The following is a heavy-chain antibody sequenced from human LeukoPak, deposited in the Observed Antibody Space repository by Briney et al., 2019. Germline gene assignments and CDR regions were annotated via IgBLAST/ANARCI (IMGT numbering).Heavy chain of an antibody. CDR2: ISYSGTT. D-gene: IGHD5-18*01. V-gene: IGHV4-39*01. CDR3: ARAPGRFGEFRGYSYGIIFDY. Sequence: SETLSLTCTVSGGSVITTDYYWSWVRQPPGKGLEWIGSISYSGTTYYKTYLQSRITLSLDTSKNQFSLKLSSVTAADTAVYYCARAPGRFGEFRGYSYGIIFDYWGQGTLVTVSS. CDR1: GGSVITTDYY. J-gene: IGHJ4*02.